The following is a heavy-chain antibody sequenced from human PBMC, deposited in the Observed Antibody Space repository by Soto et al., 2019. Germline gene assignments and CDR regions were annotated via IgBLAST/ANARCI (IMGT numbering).Heavy chain of an antibody. V-gene: IGHV1-18*01. CDR3: ARTYYYDSSGSLDGYFDY. D-gene: IGHD3-22*01. CDR2: ISAYNGNT. J-gene: IGHJ4*02. CDR1: GYTFTSYG. Sequence: ASVKVSCKASGYTFTSYGISWVRQAPGQGLEWMGWISAYNGNTNYAQKLQGRVTMTTDTSTSTAYMGLRSLRSDDTAVYYCARTYYYDSSGSLDGYFDYWGQGTLVTVSS.